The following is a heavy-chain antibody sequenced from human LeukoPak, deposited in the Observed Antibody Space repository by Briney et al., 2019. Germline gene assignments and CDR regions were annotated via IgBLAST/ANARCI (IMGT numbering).Heavy chain of an antibody. J-gene: IGHJ4*02. CDR1: GGSFSGYY. CDR3: ASLAYPRDY. CDR2: INHSGST. D-gene: IGHD2-2*01. V-gene: IGHV4-34*01. Sequence: SETLSFTCAVYGGSFSGYYWSWIRQPPGKGLEWIGEINHSGSTNYNPSLKSRVTISVDTSKNQFSLKLSSVTAADTAVYYCASLAYPRDYWGQGTLVTVSS.